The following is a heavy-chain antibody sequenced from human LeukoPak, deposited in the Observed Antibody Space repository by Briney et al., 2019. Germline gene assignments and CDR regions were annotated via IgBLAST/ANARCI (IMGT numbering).Heavy chain of an antibody. CDR3: VRDPHALDY. V-gene: IGHV3-48*02. D-gene: IGHD2-2*01. CDR1: GFTFSSYW. CDR2: ITSSSSTI. J-gene: IGHJ4*02. Sequence: GGSLRLSCAASGFTFSSYWMSWVRQAPGKGLEWVSYITSSSSTIYYADSVKGRFTISRGNAQNSLYLQMNSLRDEDTAVYYCVRDPHALDYWGQGTLVTVSS.